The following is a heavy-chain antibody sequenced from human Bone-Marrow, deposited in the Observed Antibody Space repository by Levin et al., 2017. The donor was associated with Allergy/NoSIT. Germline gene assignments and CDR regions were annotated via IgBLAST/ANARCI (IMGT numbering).Heavy chain of an antibody. D-gene: IGHD2-2*01. V-gene: IGHV3-30*18. Sequence: AGGSLRLSCAASGFTFSSYGMHWVRQAPGKGLEWVAVISYDGSNKYYADSVKGRFTISRDNSKNTLYLQMNSLRAEDTAVYYCAKGTSDYWGQGTLVTVSS. CDR2: ISYDGSNK. CDR3: AKGTSDY. J-gene: IGHJ4*02. CDR1: GFTFSSYG.